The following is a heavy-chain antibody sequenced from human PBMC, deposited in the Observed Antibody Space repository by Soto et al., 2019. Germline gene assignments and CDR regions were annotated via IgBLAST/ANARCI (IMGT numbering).Heavy chain of an antibody. Sequence: PGGSLRLSCAASGFTFSSYWMHWVRQAPGKGLVWVSRINSDGSSTSYADSVKGRFTISRDNAKNTLYLQMNSLRAEDAAVYYCAREGPGWGGMDVWGQGTTVTVS. D-gene: IGHD3-16*01. CDR1: GFTFSSYW. CDR3: AREGPGWGGMDV. CDR2: INSDGSST. V-gene: IGHV3-74*01. J-gene: IGHJ6*02.